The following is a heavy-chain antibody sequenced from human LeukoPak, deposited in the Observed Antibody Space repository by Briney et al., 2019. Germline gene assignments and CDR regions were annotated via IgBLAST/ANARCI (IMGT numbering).Heavy chain of an antibody. CDR2: IYYSGST. CDR1: GGSISSSSYY. D-gene: IGHD3-10*01. J-gene: IGHJ5*02. CDR3: AREYGSGSYKISWFDP. Sequence: PSETLSLTCTVSGGSISSSSYYWGWIRQPPGKGLEWIGSIYYSGSTYYNPSLKSRVTMPVDTSKNQFSLKLSSVTAADTAVYYCAREYGSGSYKISWFDPWGQGTLVTVSS. V-gene: IGHV4-39*07.